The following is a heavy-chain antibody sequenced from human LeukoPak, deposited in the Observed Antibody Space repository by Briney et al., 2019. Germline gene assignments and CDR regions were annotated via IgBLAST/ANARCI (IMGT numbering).Heavy chain of an antibody. Sequence: GRSLRLSCAASGFTFSSYGMHWVRQAPGKGLEWVAVIWYDGSNKYYADSVKGRFTISRDNSKNTLYLQMNSLRAEDTAVYYCAKPVDSSGYYYFDYWGQGTLVTVSS. D-gene: IGHD3-22*01. J-gene: IGHJ4*02. CDR1: GFTFSSYG. CDR3: AKPVDSSGYYYFDY. V-gene: IGHV3-33*06. CDR2: IWYDGSNK.